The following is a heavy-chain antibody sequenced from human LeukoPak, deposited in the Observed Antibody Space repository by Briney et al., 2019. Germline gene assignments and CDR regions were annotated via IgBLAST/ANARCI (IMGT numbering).Heavy chain of an antibody. J-gene: IGHJ4*02. CDR1: GHTFTGYY. CDR3: ARGVFGESLES. D-gene: IGHD3-10*02. CDR2: MNPNVGGA. Sequence: GASVKVSCKASGHTFTGYYVYWVRQAPGQGLEWMGWMNPNVGGANFPQKFQGRVTVTSDPAISAAYMELRRLRSDDTAVYYCARGVFGESLESWGRGTLVTVSS. V-gene: IGHV1-2*02.